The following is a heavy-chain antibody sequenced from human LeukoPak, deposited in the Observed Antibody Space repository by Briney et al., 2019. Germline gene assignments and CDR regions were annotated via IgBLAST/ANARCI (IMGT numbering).Heavy chain of an antibody. D-gene: IGHD1-26*01. V-gene: IGHV3-73*01. CDR2: IRSKTNSYAT. CDR1: GFTFSGSA. CDR3: TSPTRSGSYEPNAFDI. Sequence: PEGSLKLSCEASGFTFSGSAMHWVRQASGKGLEWVGRIRSKTNSYATAYAASVKGRFTISRDDSKNTAYLQMNSLKTEDTAVYYCTSPTRSGSYEPNAFDIWGQGTVVTVSS. J-gene: IGHJ3*02.